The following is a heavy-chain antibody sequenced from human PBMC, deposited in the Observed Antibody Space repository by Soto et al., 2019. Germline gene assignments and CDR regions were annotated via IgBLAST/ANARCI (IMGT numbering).Heavy chain of an antibody. J-gene: IGHJ4*02. CDR2: ISYDGSNK. V-gene: IGHV3-30-3*01. Sequence: GGSLRLSCAASGFTFSSYAMHWVRQAPGKGLEWVAVISYDGSNKYYADSVKGRFTISRDNSKNTLYLQMNSLRAEDTAVYYCARDWRKYLDYCGQGTLVTVSS. D-gene: IGHD3-3*01. CDR1: GFTFSSYA. CDR3: ARDWRKYLDY.